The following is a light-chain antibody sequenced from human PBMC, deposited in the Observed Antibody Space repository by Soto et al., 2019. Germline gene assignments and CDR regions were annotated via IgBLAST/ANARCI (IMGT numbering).Light chain of an antibody. J-gene: IGLJ2*01. CDR3: SSFRNINTWDVV. CDR2: EVS. Sequence: QSALTQPASVSGSPGQSITISCTGTSSDVGGYNFVSWYLQHPGKAPKLLLYEVSDRHSGVSNRFSGSKSGNTASLTISGLQAEDEADYYCSSFRNINTWDVVFGGGTKLTVL. CDR1: SSDVGGYNF. V-gene: IGLV2-14*01.